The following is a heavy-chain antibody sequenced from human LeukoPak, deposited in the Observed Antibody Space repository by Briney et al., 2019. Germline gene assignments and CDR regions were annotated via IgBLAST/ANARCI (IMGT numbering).Heavy chain of an antibody. J-gene: IGHJ4*02. CDR3: ARANGSGSYYYGTLDY. D-gene: IGHD3-10*01. CDR1: GGSISSGGYY. V-gene: IGHV4-31*03. Sequence: TSETLSLTCTVSGGSISSGGYYWSWIRQHPGKGLEWIGYIYYSGSTYYNPSLKSRATISVDTSKNQFSLKLSSVTAADTAVYYCARANGSGSYYYGTLDYWGQGTLVTVSS. CDR2: IYYSGST.